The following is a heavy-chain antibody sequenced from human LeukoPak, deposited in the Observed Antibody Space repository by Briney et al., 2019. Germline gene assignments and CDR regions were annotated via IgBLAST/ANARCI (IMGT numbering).Heavy chain of an antibody. CDR1: GGSVSSTSYY. CDR2: IYYSGST. D-gene: IGHD6-25*01. V-gene: IGHV4-39*01. Sequence: SETLSLTCTVSGGSVSSTSYYWGWIRQPPGKGLEWIGSIYYSGSTYYNPSLKSRVTISVDTSKNQFSLTLSSVTAADTAVYHCARHSRGIAAERHFDYWGQGTLVTVSS. J-gene: IGHJ4*02. CDR3: ARHSRGIAAERHFDY.